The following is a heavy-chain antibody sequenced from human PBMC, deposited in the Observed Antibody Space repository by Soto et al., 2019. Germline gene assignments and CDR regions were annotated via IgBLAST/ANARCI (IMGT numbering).Heavy chain of an antibody. D-gene: IGHD3-3*01. CDR3: ARCRRSGPGICSAWFDP. V-gene: IGHV3-48*01. J-gene: IGHJ5*02. CDR1: GFTFSSYS. Sequence: GGSLRLSCAASGFTFSSYSMNWVRQAPGKGLEWVSYISSSSSTIYYADSVKGRFTISRDNAKNSLYLQMNSLRAEDTAVYYCARCRRSGPGICSAWFDPWGQGTLVTVSS. CDR2: ISSSSSTI.